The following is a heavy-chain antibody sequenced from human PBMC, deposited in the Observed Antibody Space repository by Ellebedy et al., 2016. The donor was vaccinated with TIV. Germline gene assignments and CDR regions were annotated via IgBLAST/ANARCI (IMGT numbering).Heavy chain of an antibody. CDR2: ISSSSSYI. CDR1: GFTFSSYS. D-gene: IGHD6-19*01. J-gene: IGHJ3*02. CDR3: ARAVSSGWYRGADAFDI. V-gene: IGHV3-21*01. Sequence: PGGSLRLSCAASGFTFSSYSMNWVRQAPGKGLEWVSSISSSSSYINYADSVKGRFTISRDNAKNSLYLQMNSLRAEDTAVYYCARAVSSGWYRGADAFDIWGQGTMVTVSS.